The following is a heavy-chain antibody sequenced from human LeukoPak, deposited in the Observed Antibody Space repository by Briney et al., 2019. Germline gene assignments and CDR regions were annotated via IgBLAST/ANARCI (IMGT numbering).Heavy chain of an antibody. V-gene: IGHV4-30-4*08. D-gene: IGHD5-12*01. CDR3: ARVAYSGYDRNYFDY. CDR2: IYYSGST. J-gene: IGHJ4*02. CDR1: GGSISSGDYY. Sequence: TLSLTCTVSGGSISSGDYYWSWIRQPPGKGLEWIGYIYYSGSTYYNPSLKSRVTISVDTSKNQFSLKLSSVTAADTAVYYCARVAYSGYDRNYFDYWGQGTLVTVSS.